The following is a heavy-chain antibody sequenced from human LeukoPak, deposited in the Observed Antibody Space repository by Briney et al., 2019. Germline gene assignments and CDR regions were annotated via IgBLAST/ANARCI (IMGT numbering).Heavy chain of an antibody. CDR2: INTETGNP. CDR3: ARDAHNWFDP. Sequence: GASVKVSCKASGYTFTNNAMNWVRQAPGQGLEWMGWINTETGNPTYAQGFTGRFVFSLDTSVSTAFLQISSLKAEDTAVYYCARDAHNWFDPWGQGTLVTVSS. J-gene: IGHJ5*02. CDR1: GYTFTNNA. V-gene: IGHV7-4-1*02.